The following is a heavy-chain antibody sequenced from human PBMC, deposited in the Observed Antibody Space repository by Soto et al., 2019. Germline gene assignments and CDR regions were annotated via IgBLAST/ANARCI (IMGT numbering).Heavy chain of an antibody. Sequence: DVQLVESGGGLIQPGGSLRLSCEASGLTVTGKKYVAWVRQAPGKGLEWVSGVYDTDGIYYADSVKGRFTSSRDNSKTIVYLEMNILTPDDSAVYYCGHWRLREHAYDIWGLGTTVTVSS. V-gene: IGHV3-53*01. J-gene: IGHJ3*02. CDR2: VYDTDGI. CDR1: GLTVTGKKY. CDR3: GHWRLREHAYDI. D-gene: IGHD4-17*01.